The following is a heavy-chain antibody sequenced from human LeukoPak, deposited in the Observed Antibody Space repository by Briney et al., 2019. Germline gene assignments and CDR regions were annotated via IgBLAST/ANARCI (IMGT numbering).Heavy chain of an antibody. CDR1: GGSISSSSYY. CDR3: ARDWGTGDFDY. CDR2: IYYSGST. J-gene: IGHJ4*02. V-gene: IGHV4-39*07. D-gene: IGHD3-16*01. Sequence: PSETLSLTCTASGGSISSSSYYWGWIRQPPGKGLEWIGSIYYSGSTYYNPSLKSRVTISVDTSKNQFSLKLSSVTAADTAVYYCARDWGTGDFDYWGQGTLVTVSS.